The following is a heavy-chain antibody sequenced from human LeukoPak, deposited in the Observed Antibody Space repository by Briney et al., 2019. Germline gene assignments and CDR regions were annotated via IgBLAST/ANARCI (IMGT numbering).Heavy chain of an antibody. Sequence: PGGSLRLSCAASGFTFSSYGMHWVRQAPGKGLEWVAVIWYDGSNKYYADSVKGRFTISRDNSKNTLYLQMNSLRAEDTAVYYCARDAITSYYYYGMDVWGQGTTVTVSS. CDR3: ARDAITSYYYYGMDV. CDR1: GFTFSSYG. V-gene: IGHV3-33*01. J-gene: IGHJ6*02. D-gene: IGHD3-16*01. CDR2: IWYDGSNK.